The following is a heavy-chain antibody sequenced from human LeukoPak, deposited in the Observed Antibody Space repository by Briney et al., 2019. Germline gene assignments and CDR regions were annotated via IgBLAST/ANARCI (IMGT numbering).Heavy chain of an antibody. Sequence: ASVKVSCKASGYTFTSYGISWVRQAPGQGLEWMGWISAYNGNTNYAQKLQGRVTMTTDTSTSTAYMELRSLRSDDMAVYYCARRSGGNSGYYYYGMDVWGQGTTVTVSS. D-gene: IGHD4-23*01. J-gene: IGHJ6*02. CDR2: ISAYNGNT. CDR1: GYTFTSYG. CDR3: ARRSGGNSGYYYYGMDV. V-gene: IGHV1-18*03.